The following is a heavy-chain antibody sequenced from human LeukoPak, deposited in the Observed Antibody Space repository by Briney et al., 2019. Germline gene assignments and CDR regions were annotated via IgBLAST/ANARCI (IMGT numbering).Heavy chain of an antibody. CDR3: ARGAMITFGGVIVPFDY. CDR2: IYYSGST. V-gene: IGHV4-59*01. J-gene: IGHJ4*02. CDR1: GGSISSYY. Sequence: KPSETLSLTCTVSGGSISSYYWSWIRQPPGKGLEWVGYIYYSGSTNYNPSRKSRVTISVDTSKNQFYLKLSSVTAADTAVYYCARGAMITFGGVIVPFDYWGQGTLVTVSS. D-gene: IGHD3-16*02.